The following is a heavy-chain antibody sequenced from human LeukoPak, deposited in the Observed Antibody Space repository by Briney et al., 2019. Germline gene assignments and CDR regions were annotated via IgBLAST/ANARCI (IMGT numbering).Heavy chain of an antibody. CDR3: AREMGDYYYYYCMDV. V-gene: IGHV3-7*01. J-gene: IGHJ6*03. Sequence: GGSLRLSCAASGFTFSSYWMSWVRQAPGKGLEWVANIKQDGSEKYYVDSVKGRFTISRDNAKNSLYLQMNSLRAEDTAVYYCAREMGDYYYYYCMDVWGKGTTVTVSS. CDR2: IKQDGSEK. CDR1: GFTFSSYW. D-gene: IGHD3-16*01.